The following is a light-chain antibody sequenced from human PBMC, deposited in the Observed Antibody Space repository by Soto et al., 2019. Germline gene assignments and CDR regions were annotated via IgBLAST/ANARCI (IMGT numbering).Light chain of an antibody. V-gene: IGLV2-8*01. Sequence: HSALTQPPSVSGSPGQSVTISCTGTSSDVGAYTYVSWYQQHPGKAPKLMIYGVTERPSGVPDRFSGSKSGNTASLTVSGLQTEDEAYYYCSSYAGSNNYVFGTGTKVTVL. CDR3: SSYAGSNNYV. CDR1: SSDVGAYTY. CDR2: GVT. J-gene: IGLJ1*01.